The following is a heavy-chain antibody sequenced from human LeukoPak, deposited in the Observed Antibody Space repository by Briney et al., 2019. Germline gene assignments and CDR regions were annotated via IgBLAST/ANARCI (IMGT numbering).Heavy chain of an antibody. CDR1: GFTFSSYG. D-gene: IGHD3-3*01. Sequence: GGSLRLSCAASGFTFSSYGMSWVRQAPGKGLEWVSAISGSGGSTYYADSVKGRFTISRDNAKNSLYLQMNSLRAEDTAVYYCARSGEAVTIFGVVINYYYYYMDVWGKGTTVTVSS. CDR3: ARSGEAVTIFGVVINYYYYYMDV. J-gene: IGHJ6*03. CDR2: ISGSGGST. V-gene: IGHV3-23*01.